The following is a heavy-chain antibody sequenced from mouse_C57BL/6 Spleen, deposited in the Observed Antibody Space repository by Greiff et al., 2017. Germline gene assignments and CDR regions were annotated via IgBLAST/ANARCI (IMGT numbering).Heavy chain of an antibody. V-gene: IGHV1-9*01. CDR3: AREEITTWYFDV. D-gene: IGHD1-1*01. CDR1: GYTFTGYW. Sequence: QVQLKESGAELMKPGASVKLSCKATGYTFTGYWIEWVKQRPGHGLEWIGEILPGSGSTNCNEKFKGKATFTADTSSHSAYMQLSSLTTEDAAIYYCAREEITTWYFDVWGTGTTVTVSS. CDR2: ILPGSGST. J-gene: IGHJ1*03.